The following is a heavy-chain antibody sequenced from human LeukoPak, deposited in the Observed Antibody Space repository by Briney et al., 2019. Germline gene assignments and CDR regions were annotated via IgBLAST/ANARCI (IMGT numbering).Heavy chain of an antibody. CDR2: ISSSGSTI. CDR3: TRCLEYSSPCSP. J-gene: IGHJ5*02. CDR1: GFTFSDYY. V-gene: IGHV3-11*01. Sequence: GGSLRLSCAASGFTFSDYYMSWIRQAPGKGLEWVSYISSSGSTIYYADSVKGRFTISRDNAKNSLYLQMNSLRAEDTAVYYCTRCLEYSSPCSPWGQGTLVTVSS. D-gene: IGHD6-6*01.